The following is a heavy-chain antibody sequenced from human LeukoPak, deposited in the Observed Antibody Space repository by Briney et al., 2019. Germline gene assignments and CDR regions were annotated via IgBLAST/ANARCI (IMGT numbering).Heavy chain of an antibody. CDR3: ARPYYYDSRIDP. D-gene: IGHD3-22*01. CDR1: GGSISSGDYY. Sequence: SETLSLTCTVSGGSISSGDYYWSWIRQPPGKGLEWIAYMYYSGSTYYNPSLKSRVTMSADTSKNQLSLKLSSVTAADTAVYYCARPYYYDSRIDPWGQGHLVTVSS. CDR2: MYYSGST. V-gene: IGHV4-30-4*01. J-gene: IGHJ5*02.